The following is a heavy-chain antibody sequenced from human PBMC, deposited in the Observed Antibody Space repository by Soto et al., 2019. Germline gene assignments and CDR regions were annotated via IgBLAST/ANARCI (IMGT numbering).Heavy chain of an antibody. CDR2: IYHSGST. J-gene: IGHJ4*02. D-gene: IGHD6-19*01. CDR1: GGSISGSNW. CDR3: ARRVAGPLEYFDY. V-gene: IGHV4-4*02. Sequence: QVQLQESGPGLVKPSGTLSLTCAVSGGSISGSNWWSWVRQPPGKGLEWIGEIYHSGSTNNNPSPKSRVTLAVDKSKNQFSLKLSSVTAADTAVYYCARRVAGPLEYFDYWGQGTLVTVSS.